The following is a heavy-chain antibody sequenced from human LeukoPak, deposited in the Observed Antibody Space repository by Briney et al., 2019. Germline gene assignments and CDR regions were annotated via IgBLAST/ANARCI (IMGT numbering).Heavy chain of an antibody. Sequence: PGGSLRLSCAASGFTFSSHWMHWVRQAPGKGLVWVSRISTDGRTATYADSVKGRFTISRDNARNTLFLQMNSLRAEDTAVYFCARVSVCRRCHFDYWGQGTLVTVSS. D-gene: IGHD5/OR15-5a*01. CDR3: ARVSVCRRCHFDY. CDR1: GFTFSSHW. V-gene: IGHV3-74*01. CDR2: ISTDGRTA. J-gene: IGHJ4*02.